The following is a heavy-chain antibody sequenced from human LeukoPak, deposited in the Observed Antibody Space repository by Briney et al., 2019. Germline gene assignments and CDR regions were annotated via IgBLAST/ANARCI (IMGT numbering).Heavy chain of an antibody. CDR2: FDPEDGET. V-gene: IGHV1-24*01. CDR3: ATVSYDSSGYYFPSHWFDP. D-gene: IGHD3-22*01. Sequence: ASVKVSCTVSGYTLTELSMHWVRQAPGKGLEWMGGFDPEDGETIYAQKFQGRVTMTEDTSTDTAYMELSSLRSEDTAVYYCATVSYDSSGYYFPSHWFDPWGQGTLVTVSS. CDR1: GYTLTELS. J-gene: IGHJ5*02.